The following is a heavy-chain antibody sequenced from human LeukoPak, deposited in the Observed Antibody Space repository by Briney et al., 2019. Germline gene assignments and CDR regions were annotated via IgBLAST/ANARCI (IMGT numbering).Heavy chain of an antibody. V-gene: IGHV1-8*01. J-gene: IGHJ4*02. CDR1: GYTFTSYD. Sequence: ASVKVSCKASGYTFTSYDINRVRQATGQGLEWMGWMNPNSGNTGYAQKFRGRVTMTRNTSISTAYMELSSLRSDDTAVYYCARAKWDYWGQGTLVTVSS. CDR2: MNPNSGNT. D-gene: IGHD1-26*01. CDR3: ARAKWDY.